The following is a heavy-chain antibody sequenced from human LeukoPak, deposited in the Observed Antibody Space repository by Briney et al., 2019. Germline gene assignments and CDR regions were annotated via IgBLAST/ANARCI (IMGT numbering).Heavy chain of an antibody. J-gene: IGHJ4*02. CDR2: ISYDGSNK. Sequence: SGGSLRLSCAASGFTFSSYAVHWVRQAPGKGLEWVAVISYDGSNKYYADSVKGRFTISRDNAKNSLYLQMNSLGAEDTAVYYCAKFKGSYAAFDYWGQGTLVTVSS. D-gene: IGHD1-26*01. CDR3: AKFKGSYAAFDY. CDR1: GFTFSSYA. V-gene: IGHV3-30*04.